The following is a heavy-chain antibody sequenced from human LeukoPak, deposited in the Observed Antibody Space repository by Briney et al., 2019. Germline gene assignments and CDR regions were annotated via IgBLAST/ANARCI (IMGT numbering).Heavy chain of an antibody. CDR3: AKRGQASNFADAFDI. J-gene: IGHJ3*02. V-gene: IGHV3-9*01. Sequence: GGSLRLSCAASGCTFDDYAMHWVRQAPGKGLEWVSGISWNSGSIGYADSVKGRFTISRDNAKNSLYLQMNSLRAEDTALYYCAKRGQASNFADAFDIWGQGTMVTVSS. CDR2: ISWNSGSI. CDR1: GCTFDDYA. D-gene: IGHD1-1*01.